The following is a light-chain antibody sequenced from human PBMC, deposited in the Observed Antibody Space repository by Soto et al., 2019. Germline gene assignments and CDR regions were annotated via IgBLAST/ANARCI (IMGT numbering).Light chain of an antibody. CDR2: AAS. Sequence: DIQMTQSPSSLSAAVGDRVTITCRASQSISSYLNWYQQKPGKAPELLIYAASSLQSGVPSRFSGSGSGTDFTLTISGRQPEDFATYYCQQSYSIPVTFGQGTRLEIK. J-gene: IGKJ5*01. CDR3: QQSYSIPVT. V-gene: IGKV1-39*01. CDR1: QSISSY.